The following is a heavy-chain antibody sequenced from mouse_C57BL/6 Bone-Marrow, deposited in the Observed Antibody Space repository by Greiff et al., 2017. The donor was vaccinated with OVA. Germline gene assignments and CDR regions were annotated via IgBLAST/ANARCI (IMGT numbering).Heavy chain of an antibody. CDR2: IWSDGST. D-gene: IGHD1-1*01. CDR1: GFSLTSYG. CDR3: ARHGNYYGSSPWFAY. V-gene: IGHV2-6-1*01. J-gene: IGHJ3*01. Sequence: QVQLKESGPGLVAPSQSLSITCTVSGFSLTSYGVHWVRQPPGKGLEWLVVIWSDGSTTYNSALKSRLSISKDNSKSQVFLKMNSLQTDDTAMYYCARHGNYYGSSPWFAYWGQGTLVTVSA.